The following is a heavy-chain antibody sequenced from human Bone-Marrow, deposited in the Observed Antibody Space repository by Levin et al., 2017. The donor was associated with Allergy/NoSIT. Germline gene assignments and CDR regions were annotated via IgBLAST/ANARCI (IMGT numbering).Heavy chain of an antibody. D-gene: IGHD1-26*01. CDR3: ARGSMWGLKDH. V-gene: IGHV4-59*01. J-gene: IGHJ4*02. CDR1: GGSISTSY. Sequence: PSQTLSLTCTVSGGSISTSYWSWIRQPPGQGLEWIGYISYSGSTKYNPSLKSRITISVDTSKNQFSLKVTSVTAADTAVYYCARGSMWGLKDHWGQGTLVTVSS. CDR2: ISYSGST.